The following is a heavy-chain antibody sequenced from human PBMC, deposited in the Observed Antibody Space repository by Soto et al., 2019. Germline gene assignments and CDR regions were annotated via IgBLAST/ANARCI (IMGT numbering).Heavy chain of an antibody. CDR3: ARGYSSSPTPQDY. V-gene: IGHV3-21*01. J-gene: IGHJ4*02. CDR1: GFTFSSYS. CDR2: ISSSSSYI. Sequence: EVQLVESGGGLVKPGGSLRLSCAASGFTFSSYSMNWVRQAPGKGLEWVSSISSSSSYIYYEDSVKGRFTISRDNAKNSLYLQMTSLRAEDTAVYYCARGYSSSPTPQDYWGQGTLVTVSS. D-gene: IGHD6-13*01.